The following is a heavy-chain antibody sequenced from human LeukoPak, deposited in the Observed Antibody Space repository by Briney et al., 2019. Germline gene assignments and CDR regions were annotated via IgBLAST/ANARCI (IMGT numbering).Heavy chain of an antibody. CDR3: AGAVTGYYLSHYYFPY. CDR1: DDSISSGDYY. D-gene: IGHD3-9*01. Sequence: SQTLSLTCNVSDDSISSGDYYWSWIRQPPGKGPEWIGYIYYNGITYYNPSLKSRVALSVDQPKKQFSLKLSSVTAADTAVYYCAGAVTGYYLSHYYFPYWGRGTLVTVSS. V-gene: IGHV4-30-4*01. CDR2: IYYNGIT. J-gene: IGHJ4*02.